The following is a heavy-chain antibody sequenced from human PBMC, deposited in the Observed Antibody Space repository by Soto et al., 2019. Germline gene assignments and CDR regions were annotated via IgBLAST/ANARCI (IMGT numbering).Heavy chain of an antibody. CDR3: ARGKSGYSRGWSPNDN. CDR2: MTPNSGNT. V-gene: IGHV1-8*01. D-gene: IGHD6-19*01. J-gene: IGHJ4*02. Sequence: QVQLVQSGAEVKKPGASVKVSCKASGYTFTSYEINWVRQATGQGLERGGWMTPNSGNTGYAQKFQARATMTRNTSISTAYMELRRLRSEDTAVYYCARGKSGYSRGWSPNDNWGQGTLVTVSS. CDR1: GYTFTSYE.